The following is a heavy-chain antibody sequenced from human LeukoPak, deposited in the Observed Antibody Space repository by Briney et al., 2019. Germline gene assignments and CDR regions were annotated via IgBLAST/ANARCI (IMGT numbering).Heavy chain of an antibody. J-gene: IGHJ4*02. CDR2: ISSSSTYI. Sequence: KTGRSLRLSCAASAFTFSSYALSWVRQAPGKGLEWVSTISSSSTYIYYADSVKGRITISRDNAKNSLSRQMNSLRAEDTAVYYCARDLSTGGASDYWGQGTLVTVSS. CDR3: ARDLSTGGASDY. D-gene: IGHD3-16*01. V-gene: IGHV3-21*01. CDR1: AFTFSSYA.